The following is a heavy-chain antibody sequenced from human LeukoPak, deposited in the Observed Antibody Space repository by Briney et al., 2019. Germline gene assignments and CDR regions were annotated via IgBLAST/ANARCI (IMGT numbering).Heavy chain of an antibody. J-gene: IGHJ4*02. CDR3: AKDHYGDYYFDY. V-gene: IGHV3-23*01. Sequence: PGGSLRLSCAASGFTFSSYAMSWVRQAPGKGLEWVSAIGGSGGSTYYADFVKGRFTISRDNSKNTLYLQVNSLRAEDTAVYYCAKDHYGDYYFDYWGQGTLVTVSS. CDR1: GFTFSSYA. D-gene: IGHD4-17*01. CDR2: IGGSGGST.